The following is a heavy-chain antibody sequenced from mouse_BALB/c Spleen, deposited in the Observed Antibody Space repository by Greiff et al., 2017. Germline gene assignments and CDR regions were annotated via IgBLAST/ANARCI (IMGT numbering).Heavy chain of an antibody. J-gene: IGHJ2*01. CDR3: ARRGYYGSSLDY. Sequence: EVQRVESGGGLVQPGGSLKLSCAASGFTFSSYTMYWVRQTPEKRLEWVAYISNGGGSTYYPETVKGRFTISRDNAKNTLYLQMSSLKSEDTAMYYCARRGYYGSSLDYWGQGTTLTVAS. V-gene: IGHV5-12-2*01. CDR1: GFTFSSYT. D-gene: IGHD1-1*01. CDR2: ISNGGGST.